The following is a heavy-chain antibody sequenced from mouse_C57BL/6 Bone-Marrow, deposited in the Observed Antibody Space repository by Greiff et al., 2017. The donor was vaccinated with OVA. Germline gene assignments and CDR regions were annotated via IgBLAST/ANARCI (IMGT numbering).Heavy chain of an antibody. CDR1: GFSLTSYA. D-gene: IGHD1-1*01. Sequence: QVQLQQSGPGLVAPSQSLSITCTVSGFSLTSYAISWVRQPPGKGLEWLGVIWTGGGTNYTSDLKSRLSISKDYANSQLFLKMIRLQTDDTASYARARYSLLLWYFDVWGTGTTVTVSS. V-gene: IGHV2-9-1*01. CDR2: IWTGGGT. J-gene: IGHJ1*03. CDR3: ARYSLLLWYFDV.